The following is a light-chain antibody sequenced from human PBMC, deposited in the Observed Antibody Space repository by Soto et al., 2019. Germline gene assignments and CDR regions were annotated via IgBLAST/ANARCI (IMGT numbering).Light chain of an antibody. CDR1: QGISSY. V-gene: IGKV1-8*01. Sequence: AIRMTQSPSSLSASTGDRVTITCRASQGISSYLAWYQQKPGKAPKLLIYAASTLQSGVPSRFSGSGSGTDFTLIISCLQSEDFATYYCQQYYSYPSYTFGQGTKLEIK. J-gene: IGKJ2*01. CDR2: AAS. CDR3: QQYYSYPSYT.